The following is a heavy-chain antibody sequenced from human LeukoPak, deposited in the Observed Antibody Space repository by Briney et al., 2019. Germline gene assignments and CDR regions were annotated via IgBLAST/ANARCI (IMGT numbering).Heavy chain of an antibody. J-gene: IGHJ4*02. V-gene: IGHV4-4*02. Sequence: SETLSLTCGVSGGSISGSFWCNWVRQSPGQRLEWIGEIYESGTTNYNPSLQSRVTISLDKSKNQFSLKLSSVTAADTAVYYCARHAGWYYFDYWGQGTLVTVSS. CDR3: ARHAGWYYFDY. CDR2: IYESGTT. CDR1: GGSISGSFW. D-gene: IGHD6-19*01.